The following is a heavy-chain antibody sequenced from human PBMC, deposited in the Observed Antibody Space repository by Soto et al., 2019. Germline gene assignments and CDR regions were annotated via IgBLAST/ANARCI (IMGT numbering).Heavy chain of an antibody. J-gene: IGHJ6*02. CDR1: GFTFSSYA. Sequence: VGSLRLSCAASGFTFSSYAMSWVRQAPGKGLEWVSAISGSGGSTYYADSVKGRFTISRDNSKNTLYLQMNSLRAEDTAVYYCAKVQSSRIVLMVYAIPGGMDVWGQGTTVTVSS. D-gene: IGHD2-8*01. CDR2: ISGSGGST. CDR3: AKVQSSRIVLMVYAIPGGMDV. V-gene: IGHV3-23*01.